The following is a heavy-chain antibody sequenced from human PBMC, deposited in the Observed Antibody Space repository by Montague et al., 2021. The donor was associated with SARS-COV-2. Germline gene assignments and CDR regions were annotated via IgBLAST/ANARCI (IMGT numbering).Heavy chain of an antibody. CDR1: GDSVSSNTAA. CDR2: PSNSSRGFI. J-gene: IGHJ3*02. Sequence: CAISGDSVSSNTAAWNWIRQSPSRALWGLGRPSNSSRGFISFEDSVKIQISITADTSKNEVSLQLKYVTPEDTAMYYCARDSRNWYGPIGFDIWGQGTVVTVS. V-gene: IGHV6-1*01. D-gene: IGHD6-13*01. CDR3: ARDSRNWYGPIGFDI.